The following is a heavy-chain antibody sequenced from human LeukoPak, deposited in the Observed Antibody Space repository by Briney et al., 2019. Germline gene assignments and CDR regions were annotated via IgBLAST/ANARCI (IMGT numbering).Heavy chain of an antibody. Sequence: ASVTVSCKASGYTFTSYDINWGRQAPGQGLEWMGWMNPNSGNTGYAQTFQGRGTMTRNTSIRTAYMELSSLRSEDTAVYYCARQGIAVAGTFDYWGQGTLVTGSS. J-gene: IGHJ4*02. V-gene: IGHV1-8*01. CDR1: GYTFTSYD. CDR2: MNPNSGNT. CDR3: ARQGIAVAGTFDY. D-gene: IGHD6-19*01.